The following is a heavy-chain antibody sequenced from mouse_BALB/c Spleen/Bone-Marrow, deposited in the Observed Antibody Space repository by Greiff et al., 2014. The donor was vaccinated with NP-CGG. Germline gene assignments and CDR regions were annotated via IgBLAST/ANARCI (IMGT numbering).Heavy chain of an antibody. V-gene: IGHV5-4*02. CDR3: ARDGDYRYAWFAY. Sequence: DVHLVESGGGLVKPGGSLKLSCAASGLTFSDYYMYWVRQTPEKRLEWVATISDAGSYTYYPDSVKGRFTISRDNAKNNLYLQMISLKSEDTAMYYCARDGDYRYAWFAYWGQGTLVTVST. CDR2: ISDAGSYT. CDR1: GLTFSDYY. J-gene: IGHJ3*01. D-gene: IGHD2-14*01.